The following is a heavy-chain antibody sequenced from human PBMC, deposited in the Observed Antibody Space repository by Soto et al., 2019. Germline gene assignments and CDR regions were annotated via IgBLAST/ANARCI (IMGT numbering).Heavy chain of an antibody. J-gene: IGHJ4*02. CDR2: INPSGGST. V-gene: IGHV1-46*03. D-gene: IGHD2-15*01. Sequence: QVQLVQSGAEVKKPGASVKVSCKASGYTFTSYYMHWVRQAPGQGLEWMGIINPSGGSTSYAQKYQGRVTMARDTSTRRVYMELSSLRSEDTAVYYCARVGCSGGSCYSAADYWGQGTLVTVSS. CDR3: ARVGCSGGSCYSAADY. CDR1: GYTFTSYY.